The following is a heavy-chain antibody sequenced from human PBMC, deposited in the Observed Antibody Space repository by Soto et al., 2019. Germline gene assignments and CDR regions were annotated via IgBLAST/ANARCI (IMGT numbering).Heavy chain of an antibody. J-gene: IGHJ6*02. Sequence: SETLSLTCAVYGGSFSGYYWSWIRQPPGKGLEWIGEINHSGSTNYNPSLKSRVTISVDTSKNQFSLKLSSVTAADTAVYYCARGRGRRTTVTTGMDVWGQGTTVTVSS. D-gene: IGHD4-17*01. CDR2: INHSGST. CDR3: ARGRGRRTTVTTGMDV. CDR1: GGSFSGYY. V-gene: IGHV4-34*01.